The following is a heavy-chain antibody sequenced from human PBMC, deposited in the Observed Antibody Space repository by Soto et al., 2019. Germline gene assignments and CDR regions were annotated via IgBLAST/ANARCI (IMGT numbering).Heavy chain of an antibody. J-gene: IGHJ6*02. Sequence: QVQLQESGPGLVKPSETLSLTCTVSGGSMSSYYWSWIRQPAGEGLEWIGRIYSSGGTNYNPSLQSRVSISKDTSKKQFSLELTLVTAADTAVYYCARGAAAGVDYGMDVWGRGTTVTVS. V-gene: IGHV4-4*07. CDR3: ARGAAAGVDYGMDV. CDR1: GGSMSSYY. CDR2: IYSSGGT. D-gene: IGHD6-13*01.